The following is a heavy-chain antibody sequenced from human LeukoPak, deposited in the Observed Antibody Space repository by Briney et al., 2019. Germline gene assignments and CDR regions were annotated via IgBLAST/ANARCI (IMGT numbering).Heavy chain of an antibody. CDR2: INSDGSST. D-gene: IGHD3-22*01. J-gene: IGHJ4*02. CDR1: GFTFSSYW. Sequence: GGSLRLSCAASGFTFSSYWMHWFRQAPGKGLVRVSRINSDGSSTSYADSVKGRFTISRDNAKNTLYLQMNSLRAEDTAVYYCARGSTSGYYYFFRDYWGQGTLVTVSS. CDR3: ARGSTSGYYYFFRDY. V-gene: IGHV3-74*01.